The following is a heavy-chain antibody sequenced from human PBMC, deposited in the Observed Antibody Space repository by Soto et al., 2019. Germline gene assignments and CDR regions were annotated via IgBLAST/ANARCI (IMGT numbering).Heavy chain of an antibody. CDR1: GGSISSYY. V-gene: IGHV4-59*01. CDR2: IYYSGST. CDR3: ARDFAGTFDY. D-gene: IGHD1-1*01. J-gene: IGHJ4*02. Sequence: SETLSLTCTVSGGSISSYYWSWIRQPPGKGLEWIGYIYYSGSTNYNPSLKSRVTISVDTSKNQFSLKLSSVTAADTAVYYCARDFAGTFDYWGQGTLVTISS.